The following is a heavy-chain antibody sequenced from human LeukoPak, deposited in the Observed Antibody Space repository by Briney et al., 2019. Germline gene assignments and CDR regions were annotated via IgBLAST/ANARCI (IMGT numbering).Heavy chain of an antibody. CDR1: GGSISSGDYY. Sequence: PSETLSLTCTVSGGSISSGDYYWSWIRQPPGKGLEWIGYIYYSGSTYYNPSLKSRVTISVDTSKNQFSLKLSSVTAADTAVYYCARHNAMITFGGVIASYYFDYWGQGTLVTVSS. CDR3: ARHNAMITFGGVIASYYFDY. CDR2: IYYSGST. D-gene: IGHD3-16*02. V-gene: IGHV4-30-4*08. J-gene: IGHJ4*02.